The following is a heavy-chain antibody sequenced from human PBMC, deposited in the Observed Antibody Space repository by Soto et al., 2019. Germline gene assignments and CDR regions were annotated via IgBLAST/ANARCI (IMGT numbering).Heavy chain of an antibody. D-gene: IGHD3-10*01. J-gene: IGHJ6*02. CDR1: GYMFTGYN. Sequence: QVQLEQSGAEVKKAGASVKVSCKASGYMFTGYNMHWVRQAPGQGLEWMGWINPNSGGKNYAQKFQGRVTMTRDMSSSTAYMELSRLRSDDTAVYYCAREVTMVRGARVYGMDVWGQGTTVTVSS. CDR3: AREVTMVRGARVYGMDV. V-gene: IGHV1-2*02. CDR2: INPNSGGK.